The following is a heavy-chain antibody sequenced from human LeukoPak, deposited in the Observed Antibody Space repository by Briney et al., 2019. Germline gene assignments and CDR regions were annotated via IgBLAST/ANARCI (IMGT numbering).Heavy chain of an antibody. D-gene: IGHD1-1*01. Sequence: GGSLRLSCAASGFTFSSYAMSWVRQAPGKGLEWVSTISNSDNKPYYADSVKGRFTISRDNSKNTLHLQMNSLTAEDTAMYYCAKATGTLGNWGQGTLVTVSS. CDR1: GFTFSSYA. V-gene: IGHV3-23*01. CDR3: AKATGTLGN. CDR2: ISNSDNKP. J-gene: IGHJ4*02.